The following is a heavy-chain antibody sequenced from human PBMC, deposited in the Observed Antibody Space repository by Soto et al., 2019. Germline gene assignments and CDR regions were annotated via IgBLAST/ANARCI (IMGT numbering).Heavy chain of an antibody. V-gene: IGHV3-20*04. CDR3: ARGGATARSYFYMDV. J-gene: IGHJ6*03. CDR2: VNWNGGTT. CDR1: GFTFDDYG. Sequence: EVRLVESGGGAVRPGGSLRLSCEASGFTFDDYGMTWVRQAPGKGLEWVSGVNWNGGTTGYADSVKGRFTIPRDNAKNQLFLQMNSLRADDTAFYYCARGGATARSYFYMDVWANGTTVTV. D-gene: IGHD1-26*01.